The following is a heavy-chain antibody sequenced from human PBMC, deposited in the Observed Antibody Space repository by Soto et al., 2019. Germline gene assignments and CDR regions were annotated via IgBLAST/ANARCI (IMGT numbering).Heavy chain of an antibody. V-gene: IGHV4-34*01. J-gene: IGHJ6*02. CDR2: INHSGST. D-gene: IGHD3-10*01. CDR3: ARGRYGSGFLLVRFVGMDV. Sequence: TSETLSLTCAVYGGSFSGYYWSWIRQPPGKGLEWIGEINHSGSTNYNPSLKSRVTISVDTSKNQFSLKLSSVTAADTAVYYCARGRYGSGFLLVRFVGMDVWGQGTTVTVSS. CDR1: GGSFSGYY.